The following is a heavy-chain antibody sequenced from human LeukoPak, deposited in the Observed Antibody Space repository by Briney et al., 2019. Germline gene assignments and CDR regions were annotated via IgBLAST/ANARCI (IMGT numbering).Heavy chain of an antibody. V-gene: IGHV1-2*02. CDR2: INPNSGGP. Sequence: ASVKVSCKASGYTFTDYFIHWVRQAPGQGLEWMGWINPNSGGPNYAQKFQGRVIMTRDTSISTAYMELSRLRSDDTAVYYCARVSEYYYFDYWGQGTLVTVSS. D-gene: IGHD2/OR15-2a*01. J-gene: IGHJ4*02. CDR1: GYTFTDYF. CDR3: ARVSEYYYFDY.